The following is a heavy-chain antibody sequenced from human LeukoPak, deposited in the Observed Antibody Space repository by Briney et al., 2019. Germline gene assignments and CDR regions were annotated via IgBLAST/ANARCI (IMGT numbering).Heavy chain of an antibody. Sequence: GASVKVSCTASGYTFTSYYMHWVRQAPGQGLEWMGIINPSGGSTSYAQKFQGRVTMTRDTSTSTVYMELSSLRSEDTAVYYCAGIAAAGTKGVYWGQRTLVTVSS. CDR3: AGIAAAGTKGVY. V-gene: IGHV1-46*01. CDR2: INPSGGST. D-gene: IGHD6-13*01. CDR1: GYTFTSYY. J-gene: IGHJ4*02.